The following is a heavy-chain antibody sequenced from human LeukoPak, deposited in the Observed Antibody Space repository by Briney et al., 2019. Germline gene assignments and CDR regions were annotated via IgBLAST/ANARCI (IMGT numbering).Heavy chain of an antibody. CDR1: GFTFSSYA. Sequence: AGKSLRLSCAASGFTFSSYAMHWVRQAPGKGLEWVAVISYDGSNKYYADSVKGRFTISRDNSKNTLYLQMNSLRAEDTAVYYCARDIAAAGGEDAFDIWGQGTMVTVSS. CDR3: ARDIAAAGGEDAFDI. D-gene: IGHD6-13*01. J-gene: IGHJ3*02. V-gene: IGHV3-30-3*01. CDR2: ISYDGSNK.